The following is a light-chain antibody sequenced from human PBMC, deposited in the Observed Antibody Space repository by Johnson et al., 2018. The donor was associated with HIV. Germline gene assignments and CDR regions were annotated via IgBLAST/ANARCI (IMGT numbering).Light chain of an antibody. V-gene: IGLV1-51*01. J-gene: IGLJ1*01. CDR1: SSNIGNNY. Sequence: QSVLTQPPSLSAAPGQKVTISCSGSSSNIGNNYVSWYQQLPGTAPKLLIYDNNKRPSGIPDRFSGSKSGTSATLGITGLQTGDEADYYCGTWDDTLNGRYVFGTGTKVTVL. CDR2: DNN. CDR3: GTWDDTLNGRYV.